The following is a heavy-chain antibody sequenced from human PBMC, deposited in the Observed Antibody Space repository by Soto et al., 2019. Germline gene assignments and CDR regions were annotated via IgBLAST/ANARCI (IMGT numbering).Heavy chain of an antibody. CDR3: AKVKTWTYLDF. V-gene: IGHV3-7*03. CDR1: GFTFSNYW. CDR2: IKQDGSQN. J-gene: IGHJ4*02. D-gene: IGHD5-12*01. Sequence: PGGSLRLSCAASGFTFSNYWMSWVRQAPGKGLEWVANIKQDGSQNYYADAVEGRFTISRDNSKNTLYLQMNSLRAEDTALYYCAKVKTWTYLDFWGQGTLVTVSS.